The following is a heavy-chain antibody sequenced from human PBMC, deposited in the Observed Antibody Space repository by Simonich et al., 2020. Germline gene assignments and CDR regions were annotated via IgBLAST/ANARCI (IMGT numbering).Heavy chain of an antibody. CDR2: ISWNSDSI. D-gene: IGHD6-6*01. Sequence: EVQLVESGGGLVQPGRSLRLSCAASGFTFDDYAMHWGRQAPGKGLEGVSGISWNSDSIGYADSVKGRFTISRDNAKNSLYLQMNSLRAEDTALYYCAKDILAYSSSSWFDPWGQGTLVTLSS. J-gene: IGHJ5*02. CDR3: AKDILAYSSSSWFDP. CDR1: GFTFDDYA. V-gene: IGHV3-9*01.